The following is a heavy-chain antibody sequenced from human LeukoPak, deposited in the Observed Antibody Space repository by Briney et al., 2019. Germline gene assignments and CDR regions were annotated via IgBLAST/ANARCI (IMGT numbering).Heavy chain of an antibody. V-gene: IGHV1-2*02. Sequence: ASVKVSCKASGYTFTGYYMHWVRQAPGQGLEWMGWINPNSGGTNYAQKFQGRVTMTRDTSISTAYMELSRLRSDDTAVYYCARAAGSWYGYYYYYMDVWGKGTTVTVSS. CDR3: ARAAGSWYGYYYYYMDV. J-gene: IGHJ6*03. CDR2: INPNSGGT. D-gene: IGHD6-13*01. CDR1: GYTFTGYY.